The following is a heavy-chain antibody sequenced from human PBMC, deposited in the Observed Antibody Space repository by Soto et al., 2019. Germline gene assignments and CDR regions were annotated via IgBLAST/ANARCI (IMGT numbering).Heavy chain of an antibody. CDR1: GDSISSGGYS. CDR2: IYHSGGT. V-gene: IGHV4-30-2*01. D-gene: IGHD3-10*01. J-gene: IGHJ4*02. Sequence: SETLSLTCAVSGDSISSGGYSWNWIRQPPGKGLEWIGYIYHSGGTDYNPFLKSRVTITVDSSNNQFSLKLSSVTAADTAIYYCARRAYHYGSGGSDYFDYWGQGILVTVSS. CDR3: ARRAYHYGSGGSDYFDY.